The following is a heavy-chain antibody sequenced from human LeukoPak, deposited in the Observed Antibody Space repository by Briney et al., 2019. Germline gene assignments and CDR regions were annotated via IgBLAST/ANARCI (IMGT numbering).Heavy chain of an antibody. D-gene: IGHD6-6*01. J-gene: IGHJ3*02. Sequence: PGGSLRLSCAASGFTFGSYAMNWVRQAPGKGLEWVSVVYGGGDKTYYADSVKGRFAISRDNSKNTLYLQMNSLRVDDTAVYYCAKERSSGLHDAFDIWGQGTMVTVST. CDR3: AKERSSGLHDAFDI. CDR1: GFTFGSYA. CDR2: VYGGGDKT. V-gene: IGHV3-23*01.